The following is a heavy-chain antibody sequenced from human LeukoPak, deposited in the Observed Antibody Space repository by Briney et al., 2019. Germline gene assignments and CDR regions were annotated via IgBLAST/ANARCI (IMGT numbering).Heavy chain of an antibody. CDR1: GGSISSSSYY. CDR3: ARLIVVENWFDP. V-gene: IGHV4-39*01. J-gene: IGHJ5*02. D-gene: IGHD2-21*01. Sequence: PSETLSLTCTVSGGSISSSSYYWVWIRQPPGKGLEWIGSIYYSGSTYYNPSLKSRVTISVDTSKNQFSLKLSSVTAADTAVYYCARLIVVENWFDPWGQGTLVTVSS. CDR2: IYYSGST.